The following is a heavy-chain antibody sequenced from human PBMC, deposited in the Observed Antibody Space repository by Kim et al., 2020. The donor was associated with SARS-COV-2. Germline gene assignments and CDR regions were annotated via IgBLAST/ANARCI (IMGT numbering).Heavy chain of an antibody. J-gene: IGHJ4*02. V-gene: IGHV4-39*02. D-gene: IGHD1-26*01. CDR3: ARDTYSGSYFLGGYFDY. Sequence: LKSRVTISVDTSKNQFSLKLSSVTAADTAVYYCARDTYSGSYFLGGYFDYWGQGTLVTVSS.